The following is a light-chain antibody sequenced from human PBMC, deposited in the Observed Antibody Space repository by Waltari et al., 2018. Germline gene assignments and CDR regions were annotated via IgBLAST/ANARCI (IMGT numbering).Light chain of an antibody. Sequence: QSVLTQAPSASGTPGRRFTVACSGSYSDHRASSVPWSQHVPGVAPKFLIYRSNQRPSGAPYRFSGSKSGTSASLAISGLRSEDEADYYCAAWDDRLDSYVFGTGPRVTVL. J-gene: IGLJ1*01. CDR3: AAWDDRLDSYV. V-gene: IGLV1-44*01. CDR2: RSN. CDR1: YSDHRASS.